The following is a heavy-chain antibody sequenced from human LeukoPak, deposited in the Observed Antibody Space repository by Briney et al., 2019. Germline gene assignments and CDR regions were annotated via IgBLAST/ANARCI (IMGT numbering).Heavy chain of an antibody. Sequence: GASVKVSCKASGYTFTDYYMHWVRQAPGQGLEWMGWINPNSGGTNYAQKFQGRVTMTRDTSISTAYMELSRLRSDDTAVYYCARDDSSGYYNPGRDYWGQGTLVTVSS. CDR3: ARDDSSGYYNPGRDY. CDR1: GYTFTDYY. V-gene: IGHV1-2*02. D-gene: IGHD3-22*01. CDR2: INPNSGGT. J-gene: IGHJ4*02.